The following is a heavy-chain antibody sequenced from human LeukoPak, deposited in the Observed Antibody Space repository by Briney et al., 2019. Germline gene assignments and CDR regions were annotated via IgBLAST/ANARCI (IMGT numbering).Heavy chain of an antibody. D-gene: IGHD2-2*01. Sequence: GGSLRLSCAASGFNFSDYFMSWIRQAPGKGLQWLAYISKTGRGIEYAESVRGRFTISRDNAKNSVFLQMDSLRAEDTAVYYCAKEGIGVPSTERGPFDIWGQGTMVTVSS. CDR1: GFNFSDYF. V-gene: IGHV3-11*01. CDR3: AKEGIGVPSTERGPFDI. J-gene: IGHJ3*02. CDR2: ISKTGRGI.